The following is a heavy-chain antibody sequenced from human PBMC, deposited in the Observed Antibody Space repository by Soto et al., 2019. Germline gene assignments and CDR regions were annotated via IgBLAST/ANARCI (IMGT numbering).Heavy chain of an antibody. Sequence: QVQLQQSGPGLVKPSQTLSLTCAISGDSVSSNSAAWNWIRQSPSRGLEWLGRTYYRSKWYNDYAVSVKSRITINPDTSKNQFSLQLNSVTPEDTAVYYCARVSAEYCTNGVCQYYFDYWGQGTLVTVSS. CDR2: TYYRSKWYN. J-gene: IGHJ4*02. D-gene: IGHD2-8*01. V-gene: IGHV6-1*01. CDR1: GDSVSSNSAA. CDR3: ARVSAEYCTNGVCQYYFDY.